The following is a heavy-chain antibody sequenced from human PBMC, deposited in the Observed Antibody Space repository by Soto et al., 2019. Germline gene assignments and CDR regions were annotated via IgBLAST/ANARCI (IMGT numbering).Heavy chain of an antibody. V-gene: IGHV4-34*01. D-gene: IGHD3-10*01. CDR3: AREWAKILWFGELWQNYYYGMDV. Sequence: SETLSLTCAVYGGSFSGYYWSWIRQPPGKGLEWIGEINHSGSTNYNPSLKSRVTISVDTSKNQFSLKLSSVTAADTAVYYCAREWAKILWFGELWQNYYYGMDVWGQGTTVTVSS. CDR1: GGSFSGYY. J-gene: IGHJ6*02. CDR2: INHSGST.